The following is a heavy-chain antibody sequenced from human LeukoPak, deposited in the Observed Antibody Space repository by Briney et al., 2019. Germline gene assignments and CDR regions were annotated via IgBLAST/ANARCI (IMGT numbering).Heavy chain of an antibody. J-gene: IGHJ6*02. CDR3: ARDSWTDYYGSGSPSDGMDV. V-gene: IGHV3-48*03. Sequence: PGGSLRLSCAASGFTFSSYEMNWVRQASGKGLEWVSYISSSGSTIYYADSVKGRFTISRDNAKNSLYLQMNSLRAEDTAVYYCARDSWTDYYGSGSPSDGMDVWGQGTTVTVSS. CDR1: GFTFSSYE. D-gene: IGHD3-10*01. CDR2: ISSSGSTI.